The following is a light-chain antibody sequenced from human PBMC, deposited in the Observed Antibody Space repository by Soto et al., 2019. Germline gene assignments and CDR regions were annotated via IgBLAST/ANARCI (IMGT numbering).Light chain of an antibody. Sequence: EIVLTQSPGTLSLSPGERATLSCRSSQSVSSSYLAWYQQMPGQAPRLLIYDISKRATGIPARFSGSGSATDFTLTISSLEPEDFAVYYCQHRSSWPITFGQGTRLEI. CDR1: QSVSSSY. J-gene: IGKJ5*01. V-gene: IGKV3-11*01. CDR2: DIS. CDR3: QHRSSWPIT.